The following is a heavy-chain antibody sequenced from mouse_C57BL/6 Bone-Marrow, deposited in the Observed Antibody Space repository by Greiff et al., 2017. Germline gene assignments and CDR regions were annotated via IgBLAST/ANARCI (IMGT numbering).Heavy chain of an antibody. CDR2: ISSGGSYT. J-gene: IGHJ1*03. Sequence: EVMLVESGGDLVKPGGSLKLSCAASGFTFSSYGMSWVRQTPDKRLEWVATISSGGSYTYYPDSVKGRFTISRDNAKNTLYRQMSSLKSEDTAMYYCARPYYNGSSYWYFDVWGTGTTVTVSA. V-gene: IGHV5-6*02. D-gene: IGHD1-1*01. CDR1: GFTFSSYG. CDR3: ARPYYNGSSYWYFDV.